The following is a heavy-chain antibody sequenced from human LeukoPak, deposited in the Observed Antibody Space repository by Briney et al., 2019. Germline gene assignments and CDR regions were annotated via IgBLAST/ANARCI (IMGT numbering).Heavy chain of an antibody. CDR3: AKRIDRFALDY. V-gene: IGHV3-30*18. CDR2: VSSDARQK. Sequence: GGSLRLSCAASGFTFSCCGMHWVRQAPGKGLEWMASVSSDARQKDYADSVKGRFTISRDNSKNTLYLQMDSLRTEDTAVYYCAKRIDRFALDYWGQGTLLVVSS. J-gene: IGHJ4*02. D-gene: IGHD3-9*01. CDR1: GFTFSCCG.